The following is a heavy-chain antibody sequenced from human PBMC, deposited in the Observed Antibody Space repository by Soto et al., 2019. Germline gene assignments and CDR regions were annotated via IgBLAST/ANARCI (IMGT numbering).Heavy chain of an antibody. Sequence: QVQLVESGGGVVQPGRSLRLSCAASGFTFSSYGMHWVRQALGKGLEWVAVISYDGSNKYYADSVKGRFTISRDNSKNTLYLQMNSLRAEDTAVYYCAKDEGYYGSGSYAKSYGMDVWGQGTTVTVSS. V-gene: IGHV3-30*18. CDR3: AKDEGYYGSGSYAKSYGMDV. CDR2: ISYDGSNK. D-gene: IGHD3-10*01. J-gene: IGHJ6*02. CDR1: GFTFSSYG.